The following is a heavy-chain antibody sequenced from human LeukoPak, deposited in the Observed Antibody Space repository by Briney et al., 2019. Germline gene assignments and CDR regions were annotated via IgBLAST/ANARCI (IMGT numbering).Heavy chain of an antibody. CDR2: ISSSSSSI. D-gene: IGHD5-18*01. J-gene: IGHJ6*02. CDR3: ARGVDTALTGGYYYYGMDV. V-gene: IGHV3-48*01. Sequence: GGSLRLSCAASGFTFSSYSMNWVRQAPGKGLEWVSYISSSSSSIYYADSVKGRFTISRDNAKKSLYLQMNSLRVEDTAVYYCARGVDTALTGGYYYYGMDVWGQGTTVTVSS. CDR1: GFTFSSYS.